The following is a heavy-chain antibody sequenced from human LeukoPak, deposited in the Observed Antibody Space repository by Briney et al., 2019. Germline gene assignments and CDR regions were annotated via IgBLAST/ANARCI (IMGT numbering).Heavy chain of an antibody. CDR1: GYTFTSYD. Sequence: ASVKVSCKASGYTFTSYDINWVRQATGQGLEWMGWMNPNSGNTGYAQKFQGRVTMTRNTSISTAYMELSSLRSEDTAVYYCARDRAYYDSSGPGRGFDPWGQGTLVTVSS. V-gene: IGHV1-8*01. D-gene: IGHD3-22*01. J-gene: IGHJ5*02. CDR3: ARDRAYYDSSGPGRGFDP. CDR2: MNPNSGNT.